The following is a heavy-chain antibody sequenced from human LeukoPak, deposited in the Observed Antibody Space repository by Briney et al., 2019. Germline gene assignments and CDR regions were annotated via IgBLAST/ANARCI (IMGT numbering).Heavy chain of an antibody. J-gene: IGHJ3*02. Sequence: GGSLRLTCAASGFTFSSYAMSWVRQAPGKGLEWVSAISGSGGSTYYADSVKGRFTISRDNSKNTLYLQMNSLRAEDAAVYYCAKDIDSELRYFDWLSDAFDIWGQGTMVTVSS. CDR2: ISGSGGST. V-gene: IGHV3-23*01. CDR1: GFTFSSYA. CDR3: AKDIDSELRYFDWLSDAFDI. D-gene: IGHD3-9*01.